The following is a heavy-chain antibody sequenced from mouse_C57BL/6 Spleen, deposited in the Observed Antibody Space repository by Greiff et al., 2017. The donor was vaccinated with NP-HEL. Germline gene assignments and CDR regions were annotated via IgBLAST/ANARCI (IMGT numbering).Heavy chain of an antibody. CDR2: ISSGSSTI. V-gene: IGHV5-17*01. J-gene: IGHJ1*03. D-gene: IGHD1-1*01. Sequence: DVKLVESGGGLVKPGGSLKLSCAASGFTFSDYGMHWVRQAPEKGLEWVAYISSGSSTIYYADTVKGRFTISRDNAKNTLFLQMTSLRSEDTAMYYCAKRYGSHWYFDVWGTGTTVTVSS. CDR1: GFTFSDYG. CDR3: AKRYGSHWYFDV.